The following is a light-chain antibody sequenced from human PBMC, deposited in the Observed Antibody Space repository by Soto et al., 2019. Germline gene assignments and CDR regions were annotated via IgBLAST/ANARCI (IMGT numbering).Light chain of an antibody. V-gene: IGKV3-20*01. J-gene: IGKJ1*01. CDR3: QQYGSSGT. CDR2: GAS. CDR1: QSVSSSY. Sequence: IVVTQSPGALSLSPMEIAALSFMASQSVSSSYLAWYQQKPGQAPRLLIYGASSRATGIPDRFSGSGSGTDFTLTISRLDPEDFAVYYCQQYGSSGTFGQGTKVDIK.